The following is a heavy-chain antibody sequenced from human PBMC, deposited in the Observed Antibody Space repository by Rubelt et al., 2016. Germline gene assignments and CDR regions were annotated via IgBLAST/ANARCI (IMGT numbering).Heavy chain of an antibody. V-gene: IGHV2-5*02. Sequence: QITLRESGPTRVKPTQTLTLTCTFSGFSLTARPVGVAWVLQPPGRALEFLVVIYWDDDKRYSPSLKNRLTVTQDTTKNQVVLTMTNMDPVETAKYYCAHRRHYVGGWNEGDFDYWGQGVLVTVAS. CDR3: AHRRHYVGGWNEGDFDY. CDR1: GFSLTARPVG. J-gene: IGHJ4*02. CDR2: IYWDDDK. D-gene: IGHD3-10*02.